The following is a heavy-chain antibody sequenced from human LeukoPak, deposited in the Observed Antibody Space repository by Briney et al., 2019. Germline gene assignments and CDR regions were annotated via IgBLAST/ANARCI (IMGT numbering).Heavy chain of an antibody. J-gene: IGHJ6*02. D-gene: IGHD4-11*01. CDR3: SRDERTTGSDYYGMDV. CDR2: IKQDGSEK. CDR1: GFTFSSYW. V-gene: IGHV3-7*01. Sequence: GGSLRLSCAASGFTFSSYWMSWVRQAPGKGLEWVANIKQDGSEKYYVDSVKGRFTISRDNAKNSLYLQMNSLRAEDTAVYYCSRDERTTGSDYYGMDVWGQGTTVTVSS.